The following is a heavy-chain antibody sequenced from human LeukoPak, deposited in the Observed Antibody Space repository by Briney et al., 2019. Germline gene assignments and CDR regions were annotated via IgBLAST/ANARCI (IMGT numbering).Heavy chain of an antibody. CDR3: AKRSTYHESRGPVPFYY. D-gene: IGHD3-22*01. Sequence: GGSLRLSCAASGFTFSTYSMNWVRQAPGKGLEWVSYISSSSSTIYYADSVKGRFTISRDNAKNSLYLQMNSLRAEDTAVYYCAKRSTYHESRGPVPFYYWGQGTLVTVSS. CDR2: ISSSSSTI. V-gene: IGHV3-48*01. CDR1: GFTFSTYS. J-gene: IGHJ4*02.